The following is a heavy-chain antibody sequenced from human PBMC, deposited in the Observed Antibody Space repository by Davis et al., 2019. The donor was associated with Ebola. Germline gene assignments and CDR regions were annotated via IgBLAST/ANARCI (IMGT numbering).Heavy chain of an antibody. J-gene: IGHJ5*02. CDR2: MNPNSGNT. D-gene: IGHD3-10*01. CDR1: GYTFTSYD. CDR3: AREELWFGESINWFDP. V-gene: IGHV1-8*01. Sequence: ASVKVSCKASGYTFTSYDINWVRQATGQGLEWMGWMNPNSGNTGYAQKFQGRVTMTRNTSISTAYMELSSLRSEDTAVYYCAREELWFGESINWFDPWGQGTLVTVSS.